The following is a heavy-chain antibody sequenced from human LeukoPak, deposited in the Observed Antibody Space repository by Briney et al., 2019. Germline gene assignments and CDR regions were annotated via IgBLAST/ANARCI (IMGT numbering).Heavy chain of an antibody. V-gene: IGHV3-23*01. J-gene: IGHJ4*02. CDR2: ISGSGGST. Sequence: GGSLRLSCAASGFTFSSYAMSWVRQAPGKGLEWVSAISGSGGSTYYADSVKGRFTISRDNSKNTLYLQMNSLRAEDTAVYYCAKDPGYCSGGSCCYFDYWGQGTLVTVSS. D-gene: IGHD2-15*01. CDR1: GFTFSSYA. CDR3: AKDPGYCSGGSCCYFDY.